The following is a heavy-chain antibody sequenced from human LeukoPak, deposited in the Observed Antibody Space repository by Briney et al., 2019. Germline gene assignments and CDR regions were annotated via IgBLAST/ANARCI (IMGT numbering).Heavy chain of an antibody. D-gene: IGHD3-3*02. CDR1: GGSIRSRSHY. Sequence: SETLSLTCTVSGGSIRSRSHYWGWIRQPPGKGLEYIGTIYYSGSTYYNPSLKSRVTISVDTSKNQFSLKLSSVTAADTAVYYCARDLLANNWFDPWGQGTLVTVSS. J-gene: IGHJ5*02. CDR3: ARDLLANNWFDP. CDR2: IYYSGST. V-gene: IGHV4-39*07.